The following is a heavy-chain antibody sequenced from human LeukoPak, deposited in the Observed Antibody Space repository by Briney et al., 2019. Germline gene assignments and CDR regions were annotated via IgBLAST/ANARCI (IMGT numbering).Heavy chain of an antibody. CDR1: GLTLSGHW. Sequence: PGGSLTLSCAVSGLTLSGHWMHWVRQAPGRGLVWVSRVSNDGRTTNYADSVKGRFTISRDNAKNTQYLQMNNLRAEDTAVYYCARGASGKGAFDIWGQGTMVTVSS. CDR2: VSNDGRTT. D-gene: IGHD3-10*01. V-gene: IGHV3-74*01. CDR3: ARGASGKGAFDI. J-gene: IGHJ3*02.